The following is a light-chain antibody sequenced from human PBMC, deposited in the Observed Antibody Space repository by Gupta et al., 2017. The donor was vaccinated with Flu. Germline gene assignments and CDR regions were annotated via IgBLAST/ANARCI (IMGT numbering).Light chain of an antibody. Sequence: DIVLTQSPVSLPVTPGEPASISCRSSQSLLYSRYTFLDWYLQKPGQPPQLLIYLASNRAPGVPDRFSGSGSGTDFTLQIRSVEAEDIGIYHCMQALQNPPTFGGGTKVELK. CDR2: LAS. J-gene: IGKJ4*01. V-gene: IGKV2-28*01. CDR3: MQALQNPPT. CDR1: QSLLYSRYTF.